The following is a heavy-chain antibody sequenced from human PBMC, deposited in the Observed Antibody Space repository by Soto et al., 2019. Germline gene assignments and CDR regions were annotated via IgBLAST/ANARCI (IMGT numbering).Heavy chain of an antibody. CDR1: GGSITSGAYS. D-gene: IGHD2-15*01. CDR3: ARGPRRIGYCSGGSCYGMVVQAFDI. V-gene: IGHV4-30-2*01. J-gene: IGHJ3*02. Sequence: SETLSLTCAVSGGSITSGAYSWSWIRQPPGKVLEWLGYISQSGATYYNPSLERRVTISMDTSKNAFSLNLSSVTADDTAVYYCARGPRRIGYCSGGSCYGMVVQAFDIWGQGTMVTVSS. CDR2: ISQSGAT.